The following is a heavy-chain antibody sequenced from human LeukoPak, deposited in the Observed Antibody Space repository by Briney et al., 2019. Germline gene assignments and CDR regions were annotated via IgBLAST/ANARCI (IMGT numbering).Heavy chain of an antibody. D-gene: IGHD5-18*01. V-gene: IGHV1-8*01. CDR2: MNPNSGNT. CDR1: GYTFTSYD. J-gene: IGHJ6*02. Sequence: ASVKVSCKASGYTFTSYDINWVRQATGQGLEWMGWMNPNSGNTGYAQKFQGRVTMTRNTSISTAYMELSSLRSEATAVYYCARGLGELWLPVPTRPYGMDVWGQGTTVTVSS. CDR3: ARGLGELWLPVPTRPYGMDV.